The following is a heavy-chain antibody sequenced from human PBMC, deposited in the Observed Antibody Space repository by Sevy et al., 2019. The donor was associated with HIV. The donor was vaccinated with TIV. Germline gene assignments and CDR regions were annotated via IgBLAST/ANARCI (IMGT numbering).Heavy chain of an antibody. CDR2: ISSSGDST. Sequence: GGSLRLSCAASGFSFSDYYMNWIRQAPGKGLECISYISSSGDSTYYADSVKGRFTISMDNAKNSVYLQMNNLRVDDTAVYFCAREGVRGVIRDYFDFWGQGTLVTVSS. V-gene: IGHV3-11*01. CDR1: GFSFSDYY. D-gene: IGHD3-10*01. J-gene: IGHJ4*02. CDR3: AREGVRGVIRDYFDF.